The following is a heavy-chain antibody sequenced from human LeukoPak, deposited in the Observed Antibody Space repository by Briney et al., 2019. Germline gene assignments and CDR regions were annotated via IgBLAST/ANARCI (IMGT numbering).Heavy chain of an antibody. Sequence: PGGSLRLSCAASGFTFSSLAMGWVRQAPGKGLAWVSGISGSGGGTYYVDSVRGRFTISRDNSKNTLFLDMNNMRADDTAVYFCVKDNYADYASGGVDWYFDLWGRGTLVTVSS. J-gene: IGHJ2*01. CDR2: ISGSGGGT. V-gene: IGHV3-23*01. CDR1: GFTFSSLA. D-gene: IGHD4-17*01. CDR3: VKDNYADYASGGVDWYFDL.